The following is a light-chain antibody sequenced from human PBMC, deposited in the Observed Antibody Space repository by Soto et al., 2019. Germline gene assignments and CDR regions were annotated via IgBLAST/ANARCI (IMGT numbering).Light chain of an antibody. V-gene: IGKV3-20*01. CDR2: DAS. CDR3: QQYGSSPYT. CDR1: QSVSSSY. J-gene: IGKJ2*01. Sequence: IVLTQSPGTLSLSPGERATLSCRASQSVSSSYLAWYQQRPGQAPRLLIHDASSRSTGIPDRFSGSGSGTEFTLTISRLEPEDFAVYYCQQYGSSPYTLGQGTKLEIK.